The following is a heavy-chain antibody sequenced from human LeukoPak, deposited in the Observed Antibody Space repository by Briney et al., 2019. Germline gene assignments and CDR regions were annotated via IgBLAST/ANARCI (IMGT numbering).Heavy chain of an antibody. V-gene: IGHV3-23*01. Sequence: PGGSLRLSCAVSGFTFNSHAMNWVRQAPGKGLEWISGINVRSTGTYYADSVKGRFTISRDDSKNTLYLQMNSLRAEDTAVYYCARDAMVRGYYYYYMDVWGKGTTVTVSS. J-gene: IGHJ6*03. D-gene: IGHD3-10*01. CDR3: ARDAMVRGYYYYYMDV. CDR1: GFTFNSHA. CDR2: INVRSTGT.